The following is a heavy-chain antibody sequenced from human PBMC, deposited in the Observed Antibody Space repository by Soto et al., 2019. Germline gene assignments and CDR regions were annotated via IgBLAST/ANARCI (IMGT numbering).Heavy chain of an antibody. Sequence: SETLSLTCTVSGASIRSYYWSWIRQPPGKGLEWIGYIYYTGSTNYNPSLKSRVTISVDTSKNQFSLKLTSVTAADTAVYYCARDTDCSGGTCYYYGMDVWGQGTTVTV. CDR3: ARDTDCSGGTCYYYGMDV. J-gene: IGHJ6*02. D-gene: IGHD2-15*01. CDR2: IYYTGST. V-gene: IGHV4-59*01. CDR1: GASIRSYY.